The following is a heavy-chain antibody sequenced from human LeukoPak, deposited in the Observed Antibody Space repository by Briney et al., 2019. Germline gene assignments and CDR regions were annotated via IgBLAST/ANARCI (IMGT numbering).Heavy chain of an antibody. CDR1: GFTFSSYS. CDR2: ISSSSSYI. J-gene: IGHJ3*02. Sequence: PGGSLRLSCAASGFTFSSYSMNWVRQAPGKGLEWVSSISSSSSYIYYADSVKGRFTISGDNAKNSLYLQMNSLRAEDTAVYYCARDQSTSDAFDIWGQGTMVTVSS. CDR3: ARDQSTSDAFDI. V-gene: IGHV3-21*01.